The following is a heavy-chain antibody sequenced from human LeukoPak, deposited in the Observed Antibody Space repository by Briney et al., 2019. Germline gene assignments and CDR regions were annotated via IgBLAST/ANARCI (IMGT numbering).Heavy chain of an antibody. D-gene: IGHD6-13*01. CDR3: AKDTPYSSPSVGAFDI. Sequence: GGSLRLSCAVSGFTFSSYAMSWVRQAPGKGLEWVSAISGSGGSTYYADSVKGRFTISRDNSKNTLYLQMNSLSAEDTAVYYCAKDTPYSSPSVGAFDIWGQGTMVTVSS. CDR1: GFTFSSYA. V-gene: IGHV3-23*01. CDR2: ISGSGGST. J-gene: IGHJ3*02.